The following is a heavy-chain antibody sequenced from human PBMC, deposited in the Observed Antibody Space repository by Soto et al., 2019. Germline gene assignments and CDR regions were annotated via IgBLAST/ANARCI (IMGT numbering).Heavy chain of an antibody. Sequence: APVKVSCKPSGYTLNTYYLHWVRQAPGQGLEWMGIIHPSGGGSTYAQKFLGRVTMTRDTSTSTVFMELSSLRSADTAVYYCARGGHIAVVTASFDYWGQGTLVTVSS. V-gene: IGHV1-46*02. CDR3: ARGGHIAVVTASFDY. CDR1: GYTLNTYY. D-gene: IGHD2-21*02. J-gene: IGHJ4*02. CDR2: IHPSGGGS.